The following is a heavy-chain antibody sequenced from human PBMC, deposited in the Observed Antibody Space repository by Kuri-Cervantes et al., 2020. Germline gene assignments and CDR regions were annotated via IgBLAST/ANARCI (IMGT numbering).Heavy chain of an antibody. Sequence: GGSLRLSCAASGFTFSSYSMNWVRQAPGKGLEWVSSISSSSSYIYYADSVKGRFTISRDNAKNSLYLQMNSLRAEDTAVYYCARTYRYCTNGVCLPYYFDYWGQGTLVTISS. CDR1: GFTFSSYS. CDR3: ARTYRYCTNGVCLPYYFDY. CDR2: ISSSSSYI. D-gene: IGHD2-8*01. J-gene: IGHJ4*02. V-gene: IGHV3-21*04.